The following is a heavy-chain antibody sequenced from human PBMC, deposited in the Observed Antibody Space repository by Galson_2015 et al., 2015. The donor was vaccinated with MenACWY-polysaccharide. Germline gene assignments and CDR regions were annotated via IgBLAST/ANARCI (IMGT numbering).Heavy chain of an antibody. Sequence: ALRLSCAASGFTFSSYAMSWVRQAPGKGLEWGSAISGSGGSTYYADSVKGRFTISRDNSKNTLYLQMNSLRAEDTAVYYCANSNPRVVRGVKDYWGQGTLVTVSS. CDR1: GFTFSSYA. D-gene: IGHD3-10*01. CDR2: ISGSGGST. CDR3: ANSNPRVVRGVKDY. V-gene: IGHV3-23*01. J-gene: IGHJ4*02.